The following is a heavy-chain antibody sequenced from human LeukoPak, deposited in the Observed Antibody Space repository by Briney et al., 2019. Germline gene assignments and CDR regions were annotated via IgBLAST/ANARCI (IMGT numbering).Heavy chain of an antibody. CDR2: IYYSGST. CDR3: ARDGLGGAFDY. V-gene: IGHV4-59*12. J-gene: IGHJ4*02. D-gene: IGHD3-16*01. CDR1: GGSISSYY. Sequence: SETLSLTCTVSGGSISSYYWSWIRQPPGKGLEWIGYIYYSGSTNYNPSLKSRVTISVDTSKNQFSLKLSSVTAADTAVYYCARDGLGGAFDYWGQGTLVTVSS.